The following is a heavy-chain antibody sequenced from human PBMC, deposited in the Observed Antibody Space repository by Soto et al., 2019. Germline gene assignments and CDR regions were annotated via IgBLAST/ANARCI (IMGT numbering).Heavy chain of an antibody. Sequence: AETLSLTCAVYGGSFVDYYSTWIRQPPGKGLEWIGEINHSGSTDYNPSLKSRVTISLDTSKNLLSLKLNSVTAADTAVYYCARSKVYGASNLAYWGKGTLVTVSS. CDR3: ARSKVYGASNLAY. J-gene: IGHJ4*02. V-gene: IGHV4-34*01. CDR1: GGSFVDYY. CDR2: INHSGST. D-gene: IGHD3-10*01.